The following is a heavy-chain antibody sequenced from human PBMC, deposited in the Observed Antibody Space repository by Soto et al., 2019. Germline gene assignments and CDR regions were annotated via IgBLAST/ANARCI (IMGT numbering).Heavy chain of an antibody. J-gene: IGHJ5*02. CDR3: ARRVGSCSGTSCNGWFDP. Sequence: SDTLSLTCSVSGDSTTKTPSYWGWIRQPPGEGLEWIGTIYHSGSRYYTPSLMSRVTLSIDKSKNQFSLKLNSVTAADTAVYYCARRVGSCSGTSCNGWFDPWGQGTLVTVS. CDR1: GDSTTKTPSY. CDR2: IYHSGSR. D-gene: IGHD2-2*01. V-gene: IGHV4-39*01.